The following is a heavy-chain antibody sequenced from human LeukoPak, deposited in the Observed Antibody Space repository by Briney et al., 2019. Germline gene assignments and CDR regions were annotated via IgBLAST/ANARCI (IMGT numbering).Heavy chain of an antibody. J-gene: IGHJ4*02. CDR3: ARERGSSSSSFDY. V-gene: IGHV3-64*01. D-gene: IGHD6-6*01. CDR1: GFFFSNYW. CDR2: ISSNGGST. Sequence: GGSLRLSCAASGFFFSNYWMSWVRQAPGKGLEYVSAISSNGGSTYYANSVKGRFTISRDNSKNTLYLQMGSLRAEDMAVYYCARERGSSSSSFDYWGQGTLVTVSS.